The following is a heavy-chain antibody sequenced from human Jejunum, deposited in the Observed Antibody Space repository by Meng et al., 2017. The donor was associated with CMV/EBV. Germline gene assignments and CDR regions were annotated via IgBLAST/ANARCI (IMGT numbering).Heavy chain of an antibody. V-gene: IGHV3-74*01. CDR2: ISSDGGVT. Sequence: FTFSKYWVHWVRQAPGKGLVWVSRISSDGGVTAYADSVKGRFTISRDNAKNTVYLQMNSLRVEDTAVYHCARGFYENSGYHLLIDYWGQGTLVTVSS. D-gene: IGHD3-22*01. J-gene: IGHJ4*02. CDR3: ARGFYENSGYHLLIDY. CDR1: FTFSKYW.